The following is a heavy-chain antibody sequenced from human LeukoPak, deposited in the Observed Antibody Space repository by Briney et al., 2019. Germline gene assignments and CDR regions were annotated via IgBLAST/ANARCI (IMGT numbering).Heavy chain of an antibody. D-gene: IGHD3-22*01. CDR3: ARMGDYYDSSGYRHDAFDI. CDR1: GGSISYYY. V-gene: IGHV4-59*01. Sequence: PSETLSLTCTVSGGSISYYYWNWIRQPPGKGLGWIGYIYSSGSTNYNPSLKSRVTISLDTSKNQFSLKLSSVTAADTAVYYCARMGDYYDSSGYRHDAFDIWGQGTMVTVSS. J-gene: IGHJ3*02. CDR2: IYSSGST.